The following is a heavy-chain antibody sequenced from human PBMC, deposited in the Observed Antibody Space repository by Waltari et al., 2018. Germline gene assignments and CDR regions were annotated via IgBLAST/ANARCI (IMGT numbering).Heavy chain of an antibody. CDR3: ARDFSDILTGPADY. Sequence: QVQLEQPGAEVEKPGASVKVSCKASGYTFTGHYIHWGRQAPGQGLEWMVWINPKRGATNYAQKFLGRATMTRTTSISTAYMELSRLTSDDTAIYYCARDFSDILTGPADYWGQGTLVTVSS. CDR1: GYTFTGHY. V-gene: IGHV1-2*02. D-gene: IGHD3-9*01. CDR2: INPKRGAT. J-gene: IGHJ4*02.